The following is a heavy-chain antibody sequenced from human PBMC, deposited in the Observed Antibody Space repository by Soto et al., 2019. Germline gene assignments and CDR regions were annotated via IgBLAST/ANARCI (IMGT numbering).Heavy chain of an antibody. CDR1: GGSISSSIYY. Sequence: QLQLQESGPRLVKPSETLSLTCTVSGGSISSSIYYWGWIRQPPGMGLEWIGSIYYSGSTNCNPSLKSRITMSVDTPRNQFSLRLTSVTAADTAVYYCARHFDYPAAFDIWGQGTVVTVSS. CDR2: IYYSGST. D-gene: IGHD4-17*01. V-gene: IGHV4-39*01. CDR3: ARHFDYPAAFDI. J-gene: IGHJ3*02.